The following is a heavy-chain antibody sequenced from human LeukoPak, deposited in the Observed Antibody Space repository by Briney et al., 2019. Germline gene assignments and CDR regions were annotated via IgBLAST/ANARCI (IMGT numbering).Heavy chain of an antibody. V-gene: IGHV3-7*01. CDR1: GFIFSGYW. D-gene: IGHD5-18*01. CDR2: IKQDGSEK. CDR3: ASPGSVGDTGMPDY. Sequence: GGSLRLSCAASGFIFSGYWMTWVRQAPGKGLEWVANIKQDGSEKYYVDSVKGRFTISRDNAKNSLYLQMNSLRAEDTAVYYCASPGSVGDTGMPDYWGQGTLVTVSS. J-gene: IGHJ4*02.